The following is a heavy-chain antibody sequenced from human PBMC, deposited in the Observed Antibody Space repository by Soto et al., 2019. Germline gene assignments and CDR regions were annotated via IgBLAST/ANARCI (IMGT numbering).Heavy chain of an antibody. CDR1: GYIFTSYG. J-gene: IGHJ4*02. CDR2: ISGYNGKT. V-gene: IGHV1-18*01. CDR3: TRDNRFSDYGGNHYFDY. D-gene: IGHD4-17*01. Sequence: QVRLVQSGAEVKKPGASVMVSCKASGYIFTSYGISWVRQAPGQGLEWMGWISGYNGKTTYAQNFQGRVTMTTDRSTSTAYMELRSLRSDDTALYYCTRDNRFSDYGGNHYFDYWGQGSLVTVSS.